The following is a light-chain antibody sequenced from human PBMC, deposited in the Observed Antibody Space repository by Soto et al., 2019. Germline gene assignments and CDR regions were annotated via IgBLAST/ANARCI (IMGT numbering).Light chain of an antibody. V-gene: IGKV1-5*01. J-gene: IGKJ5*01. Sequence: DIQMTQSPSTLSASVGDRVTITCWASQSINRWLAWYQQKPGKAPKLLINDASSLESGVPSRFSGSGSGTEFTLTISSLQPDDFATYYCQQFHSFPITFGQGTRLDVK. CDR3: QQFHSFPIT. CDR1: QSINRW. CDR2: DAS.